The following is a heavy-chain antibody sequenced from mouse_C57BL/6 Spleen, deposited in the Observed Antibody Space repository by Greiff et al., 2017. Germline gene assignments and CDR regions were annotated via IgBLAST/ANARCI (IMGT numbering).Heavy chain of an antibody. Sequence: EVMLVESGGGLVQPGGSMKLSCVASGFTFSNYWMNWVRQSPEKGLEWVAQIRLKSDNYATHYAESVKGRFTISRDDSESIVYLQMNNLSAEDIGIEYCTGCELRREGHAMDFWGQGTSVTVSS. V-gene: IGHV6-3*01. J-gene: IGHJ4*01. D-gene: IGHD2-4*01. CDR3: TGCELRREGHAMDF. CDR1: GFTFSNYW. CDR2: IRLKSDNYAT.